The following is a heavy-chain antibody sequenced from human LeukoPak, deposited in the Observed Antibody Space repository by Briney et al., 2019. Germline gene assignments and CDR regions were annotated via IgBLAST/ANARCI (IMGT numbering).Heavy chain of an antibody. V-gene: IGHV1-69*01. CDR3: AKDMYYDILTQGYYFDY. D-gene: IGHD3-9*01. Sequence: SVKVSCKASGGTFSNYAVSWVRQAPGQGLEWMGGIIPVFEKPNYARKFQDRVTITADESTATAYMELSSLRSEDTALYYCAKDMYYDILTQGYYFDYWGQGILVTVSS. CDR1: GGTFSNYA. CDR2: IIPVFEKP. J-gene: IGHJ4*02.